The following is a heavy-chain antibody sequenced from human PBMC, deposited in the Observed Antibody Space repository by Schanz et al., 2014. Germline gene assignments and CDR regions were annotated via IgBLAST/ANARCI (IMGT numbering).Heavy chain of an antibody. J-gene: IGHJ4*02. CDR3: AKARMTAANYFDY. CDR2: INQDGSED. D-gene: IGHD6-13*01. Sequence: EVQLVESGGGLVQPGGSLRLSCAASGFALSTYWMTWVRQAPGKGLEWVANINQDGSEDYYGDSVKGRFTISRDNAKNSLYMQMSSVEAEDTDVYYCAKARMTAANYFDYWGQGTLVAVSS. CDR1: GFALSTYW. V-gene: IGHV3-7*01.